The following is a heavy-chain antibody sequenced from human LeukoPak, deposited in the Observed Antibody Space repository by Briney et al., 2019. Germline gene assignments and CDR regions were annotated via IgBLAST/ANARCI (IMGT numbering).Heavy chain of an antibody. CDR2: INHSGST. CDR1: GGSFRDYY. CDR3: EKAPYLSTGS. D-gene: IGHD3-22*01. V-gene: IGHV4-34*01. J-gene: IGHJ3*01. Sequence: SETLSLTCAVYGGSFRDYYWSWIRQPPGRGLEWIGEINHSGSTNYNPSLKSRVTISLDTSKNQFSLKLTSVTAADTAVYYCEKAPYLSTGSWGQGILVAVSS.